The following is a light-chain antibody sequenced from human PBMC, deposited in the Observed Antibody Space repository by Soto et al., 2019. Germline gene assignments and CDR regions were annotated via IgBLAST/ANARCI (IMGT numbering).Light chain of an antibody. J-gene: IGLJ1*01. CDR1: SSDVGGYNY. V-gene: IGLV2-8*01. CDR2: EVT. Sequence: QSALTQPPSASGSPGKSVTISCTGTSSDVGGYNYVSWYQQHPGKAPKLMIYEVTKRPSGVPDRFSGSKSGNTTSLTVSGLKAEDEADYYCSSFAGSNNFVFGTGTKLTVL. CDR3: SSFAGSNNFV.